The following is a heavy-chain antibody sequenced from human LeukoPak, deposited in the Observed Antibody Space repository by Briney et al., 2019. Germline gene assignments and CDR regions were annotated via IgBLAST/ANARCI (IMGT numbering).Heavy chain of an antibody. CDR3: ATAPATGEGYYFYYMDV. J-gene: IGHJ6*03. CDR1: GFTFSDYA. CDR2: VNGRGATT. D-gene: IGHD7-27*01. Sequence: GGSLRLSCAASGFASGFTFSDYAVSWVRQAPGKGPEWVASVNGRGATTYYADSVRGRFTISRDNSKITLYLQMISLGADDTAVYFCATAPATGEGYYFYYMDVWGKGTTVTVSS. V-gene: IGHV3-23*01.